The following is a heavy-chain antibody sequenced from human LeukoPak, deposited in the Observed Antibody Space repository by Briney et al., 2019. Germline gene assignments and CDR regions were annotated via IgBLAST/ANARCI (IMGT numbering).Heavy chain of an antibody. CDR1: GYTFTSYD. D-gene: IGHD3-3*01. CDR2: INPNSGGT. V-gene: IGHV1-2*02. J-gene: IGHJ4*02. Sequence: ASVKVSCKASGYTFTSYDIIWVRQATGQGLEWMGWINPNSGGTNYAQKFQGRVTMTRDTSISTAYMELSRLRSDDTAVYYCARGVYRRGYDFWSGFPSPPMGDWGQGTLVTVSS. CDR3: ARGVYRRGYDFWSGFPSPPMGD.